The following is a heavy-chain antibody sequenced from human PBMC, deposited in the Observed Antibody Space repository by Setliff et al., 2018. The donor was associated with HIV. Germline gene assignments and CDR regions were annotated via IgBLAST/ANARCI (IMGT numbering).Heavy chain of an antibody. CDR1: GDSISRYY. CDR2: IANDGST. Sequence: SETLSLTCNVSGDSISRYYWSWIRQPPGKGLEWIGYIANDGSTNYNPPLKSRLSIPVDTSKNQVSLKLTSVTAADTAVYYCTRHLPVYYGSGVSYYFDYWGQGTLVTVSS. J-gene: IGHJ4*02. D-gene: IGHD3-10*01. V-gene: IGHV4-59*08. CDR3: TRHLPVYYGSGVSYYFDY.